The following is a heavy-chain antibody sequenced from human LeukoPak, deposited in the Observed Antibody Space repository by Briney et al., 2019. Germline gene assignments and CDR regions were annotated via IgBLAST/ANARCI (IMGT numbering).Heavy chain of an antibody. CDR2: IKQDGSEK. Sequence: PGGSLRLSCAASGFTFSNYWMSWVRQAPGKGLEWVANIKQDGSEKYYVDSVKGRFTISRDNAKNSLYLQMNSLRAEDTAVYYCAREVFPGVSGTWNFDYWGQGTLVTVSS. CDR1: GFTFSNYW. CDR3: AREVFPGVSGTWNFDY. V-gene: IGHV3-7*01. J-gene: IGHJ4*02. D-gene: IGHD1-7*01.